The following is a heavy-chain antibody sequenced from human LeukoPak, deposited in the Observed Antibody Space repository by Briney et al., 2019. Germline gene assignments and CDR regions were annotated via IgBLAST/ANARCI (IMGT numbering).Heavy chain of an antibody. CDR2: IYTSGST. Sequence: SETLSLTCTVSGGSISSYYWSWIRQPAGKGLEWIGRIYTSGSTNYNPSLKSRVTISVDTSKNQFSLKLSSVTAADTAVYYCARRGRGWGLYYYYYMDVWGKGTTVTISS. D-gene: IGHD2-21*02. CDR1: GGSISSYY. J-gene: IGHJ6*03. V-gene: IGHV4-4*07. CDR3: ARRGRGWGLYYYYYMDV.